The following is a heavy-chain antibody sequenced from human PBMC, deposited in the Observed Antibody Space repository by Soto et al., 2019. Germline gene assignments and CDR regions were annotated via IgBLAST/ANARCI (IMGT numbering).Heavy chain of an antibody. Sequence: SETLTMTCTFSGGSISIGDYYWSWIRQPPGKGLEWIGYIYYSGSTYYNPSLKSRVTISVDTSKNQFSLKLSSVTAADTAVYYCARDRADLNWFDPWGHGTMVTVSS. CDR1: GGSISIGDYY. J-gene: IGHJ5*02. CDR3: ARDRADLNWFDP. V-gene: IGHV4-30-4*01. CDR2: IYYSGST.